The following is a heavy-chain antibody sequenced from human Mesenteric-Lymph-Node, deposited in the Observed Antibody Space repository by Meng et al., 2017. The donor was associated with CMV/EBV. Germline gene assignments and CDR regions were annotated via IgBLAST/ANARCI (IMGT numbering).Heavy chain of an antibody. J-gene: IGHJ5*02. CDR1: GGSISSSSYY. Sequence: GSLRLSCTVSGGSISSSSYYWGWIRQPPGKGLEWIGSIYYSGSTYYNPSLRSRVTMSVDTSKNQFSLKLSSVTAADTAVYYCARDGLRITIFGVVTRNWFDPWGQGTLVTVSS. CDR3: ARDGLRITIFGVVTRNWFDP. D-gene: IGHD3-3*01. V-gene: IGHV4-39*07. CDR2: IYYSGST.